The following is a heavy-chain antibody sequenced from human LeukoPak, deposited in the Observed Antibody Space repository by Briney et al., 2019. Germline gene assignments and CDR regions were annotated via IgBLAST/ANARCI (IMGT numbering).Heavy chain of an antibody. Sequence: SETLSLTCTVSGGSISSYYWSWIRQPPGKGLEWIGEINHSGSTNYNPSLKSRVTISVDTSKNQFSLKLSSVTAADTAVYYCARGPGSSGHSFYYFDYWGQGTLVTVSS. J-gene: IGHJ4*02. CDR1: GGSISSYY. D-gene: IGHD6-19*01. CDR2: INHSGST. V-gene: IGHV4-34*01. CDR3: ARGPGSSGHSFYYFDY.